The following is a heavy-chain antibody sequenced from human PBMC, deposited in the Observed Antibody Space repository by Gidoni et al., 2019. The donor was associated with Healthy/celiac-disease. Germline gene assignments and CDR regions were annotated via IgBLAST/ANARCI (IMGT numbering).Heavy chain of an antibody. D-gene: IGHD6-6*01. CDR1: GGSFSGYY. CDR2: INHSGST. CDR3: ARVSVGQLVRGFDY. J-gene: IGHJ4*02. V-gene: IGHV4-34*01. Sequence: QVQLQQWGAGLLKPSETLSLTCAVYGGSFSGYYWSWIRQPPGKGLEWIGEINHSGSTNYNPSLKSRVTISVDTSKNQFSLKLSSVTAADTAVYYCARVSVGQLVRGFDYWGQGTLVTVSS.